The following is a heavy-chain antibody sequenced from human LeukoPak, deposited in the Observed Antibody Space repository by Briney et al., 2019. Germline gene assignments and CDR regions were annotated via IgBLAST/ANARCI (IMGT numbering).Heavy chain of an antibody. CDR3: ARVSWFPGTSYYYMDV. D-gene: IGHD1-1*01. CDR2: IHYSGTT. V-gene: IGHV4-61*01. Sequence: SETLSLTCTVSGGSISSSSYYWSWIRQPPGKELEWIGYIHYSGTTNYNPSLKSRVTISVDTSKNQFSLKLSSVTAADTAVYYCARVSWFPGTSYYYMDVWGKGTTVTVSS. CDR1: GGSISSSSYY. J-gene: IGHJ6*03.